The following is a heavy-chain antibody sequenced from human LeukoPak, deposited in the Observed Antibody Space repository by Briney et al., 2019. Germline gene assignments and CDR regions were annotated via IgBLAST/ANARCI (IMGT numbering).Heavy chain of an antibody. D-gene: IGHD3-10*01. CDR2: IYYSGST. J-gene: IGHJ5*02. CDR3: ARDQELLWFGELLYGWFDP. CDR1: GGSISSSSYY. Sequence: SETLSLTCTVSGGSISSSSYYWGWIRQPPGKGLEWIGSIYYSGSTYYNPSLKSRVTISVDTSKNQFSLKLSSVTAADTAVYYCARDQELLWFGELLYGWFDPWGQGTLVTVSS. V-gene: IGHV4-39*07.